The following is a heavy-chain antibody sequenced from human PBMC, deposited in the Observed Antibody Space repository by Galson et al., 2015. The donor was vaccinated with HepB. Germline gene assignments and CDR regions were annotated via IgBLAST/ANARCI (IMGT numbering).Heavy chain of an antibody. Sequence: SVKVSCKASGGTFSSYAISWVRQAPGQGLEWMGGIIPIFGTANYAQKFQGRVTITADKSTSTAYMELSSLRSEDTAVYYCARVGLFEPSSSIIVPGFDPWGQGTLVTVSS. J-gene: IGHJ5*02. V-gene: IGHV1-69*06. CDR2: IIPIFGTA. CDR3: ARVGLFEPSSSIIVPGFDP. D-gene: IGHD2-8*01. CDR1: GGTFSSYA.